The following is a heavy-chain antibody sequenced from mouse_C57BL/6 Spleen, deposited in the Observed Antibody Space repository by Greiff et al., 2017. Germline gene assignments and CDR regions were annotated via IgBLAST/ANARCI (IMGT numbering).Heavy chain of an antibody. D-gene: IGHD3-2*02. Sequence: QVQLQQPGAELVMPGASVKLSCKASGYTFTSYWMHWVKQRPGQGLEWIGEIDPSDSYTNYNQKFKGKSTLTVDKSSSTAYMQLSSLTSEDSAVYYCARGGSSGYKYYAMDYWGQGTSVTVSS. CDR1: GYTFTSYW. CDR3: ARGGSSGYKYYAMDY. CDR2: IDPSDSYT. V-gene: IGHV1-69*01. J-gene: IGHJ4*01.